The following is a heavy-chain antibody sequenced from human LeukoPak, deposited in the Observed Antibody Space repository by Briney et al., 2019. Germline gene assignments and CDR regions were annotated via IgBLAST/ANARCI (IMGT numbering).Heavy chain of an antibody. D-gene: IGHD4-11*01. V-gene: IGHV1-2*02. CDR1: GYTFTGYY. CDR2: INPNSGGT. J-gene: IGHJ4*02. CDR3: ARDGYWSYSNYVPFDY. Sequence: ASVKVSCKASGYTFTGYYMHWVRQAPGQGLEWMGWINPNSGGTNYAQKFQGRVTMTRDTSISTAYMELSRLRSDDTAVYYCARDGYWSYSNYVPFDYWGQGTLVTVSS.